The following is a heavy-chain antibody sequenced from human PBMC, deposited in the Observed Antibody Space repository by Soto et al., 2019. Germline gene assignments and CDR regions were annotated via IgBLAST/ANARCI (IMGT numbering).Heavy chain of an antibody. Sequence: SETLSLTCTVSGGSISSYYWSRIRQPPGKGLEWIGYIYYSGSTNYNPSLKSRVTISVDTSKNQFSLKLSSVTAADTAVYYCASSGDYVPYNWFDPWGQGTLVTVS. J-gene: IGHJ5*02. D-gene: IGHD4-17*01. CDR2: IYYSGST. CDR3: ASSGDYVPYNWFDP. V-gene: IGHV4-59*01. CDR1: GGSISSYY.